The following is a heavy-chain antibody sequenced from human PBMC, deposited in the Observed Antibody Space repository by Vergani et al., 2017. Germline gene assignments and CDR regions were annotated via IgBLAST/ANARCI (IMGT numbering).Heavy chain of an antibody. CDR1: GFISDDYA. V-gene: IGHV3-9*02. CDR3: AKGQGYCSSTSCSPY. J-gene: IGHJ4*02. CDR2: ISWNSGSI. Sequence: EVQLVESGGGLVQPGRSLRLSCAASGFISDDYAMHCVLQASSKGLECVSGISWNSGSIGYADSVKARFTISRDNAKNSLYLQMNSLRAEDTALYYCAKGQGYCSSTSCSPYWGQGTLVTVSS. D-gene: IGHD2-2*01.